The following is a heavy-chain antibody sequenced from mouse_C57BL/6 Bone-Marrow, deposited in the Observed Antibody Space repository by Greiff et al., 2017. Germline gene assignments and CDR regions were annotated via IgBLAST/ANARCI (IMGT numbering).Heavy chain of an antibody. D-gene: IGHD1-1*01. V-gene: IGHV2-9-1*01. Sequence: VHLVESGPGLVAPSQSLSITCTVSGFSLTSYAISWVRQPPGKGLEWLGVIWTGGGTNYNSALKSRLSISKDNSNSQVFLKMNSLQTDDTARYYCASHYYGSSYVDYARDYWGQGTSVTVSS. CDR3: ASHYYGSSYVDYARDY. CDR2: IWTGGGT. CDR1: GFSLTSYA. J-gene: IGHJ4*01.